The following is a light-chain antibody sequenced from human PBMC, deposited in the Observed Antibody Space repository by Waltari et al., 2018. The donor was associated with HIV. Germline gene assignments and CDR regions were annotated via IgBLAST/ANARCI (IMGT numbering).Light chain of an antibody. CDR2: DVT. CDR1: SSDIGAYDY. Sequence: QSALTQPRSLSGSPGQSVTISCTGTSSDIGAYDYVSWYQQHPGKAPKLMIYDVTRRPSGVPDRFSGSKSGNTASLTISGLQAADEADYYCCSNAGNSYVYGPGTQVTVL. CDR3: CSNAGNSYV. V-gene: IGLV2-11*01. J-gene: IGLJ1*01.